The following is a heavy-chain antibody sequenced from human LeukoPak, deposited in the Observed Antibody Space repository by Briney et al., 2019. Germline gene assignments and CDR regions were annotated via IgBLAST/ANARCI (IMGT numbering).Heavy chain of an antibody. Sequence: GGSLRLSCAASGFTFSDYNMRWIRQAPGKGLEWVSSISRSGSTKYYADSVKGRFTISRDNAKNSLFLQMNSLRAEDTAVYYCAHGAMYQLDYWGQGTLVIVSS. CDR2: ISRSGSTK. CDR3: AHGAMYQLDY. D-gene: IGHD2-2*01. V-gene: IGHV3-11*01. CDR1: GFTFSDYN. J-gene: IGHJ4*02.